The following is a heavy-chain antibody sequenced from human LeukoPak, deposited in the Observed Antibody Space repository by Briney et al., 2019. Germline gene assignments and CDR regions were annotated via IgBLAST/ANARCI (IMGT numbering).Heavy chain of an antibody. CDR2: IYPGDSDT. Sequence: GESLKISCKGSGYSFTGYWIGWVRQMPGKGLEWMGIIYPGDSDTRYSPSFQGQVTISADKSISTAYLQWSSLKASDTAMYYCARHYYYDSSGYYYFDPWGQGTLVTVSS. J-gene: IGHJ5*02. V-gene: IGHV5-51*01. D-gene: IGHD3-22*01. CDR1: GYSFTGYW. CDR3: ARHYYYDSSGYYYFDP.